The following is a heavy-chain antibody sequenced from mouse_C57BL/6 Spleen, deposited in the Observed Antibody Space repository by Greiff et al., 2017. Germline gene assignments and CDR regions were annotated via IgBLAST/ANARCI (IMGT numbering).Heavy chain of an antibody. CDR3: AREADGYSPFDY. Sequence: EVKLMESGGGLVQSGRSLRLSCATSGFTFSDFYMEWVRQAPGKGLEWIAASRNKANDYTTEYSASVKGRFIVSRDTSQSILYLQMNALRADDTAIYYCAREADGYSPFDYWGTGTTLTVSS. CDR2: SRNKANDYTT. V-gene: IGHV7-1*01. CDR1: GFTFSDFY. J-gene: IGHJ2*01. D-gene: IGHD2-3*01.